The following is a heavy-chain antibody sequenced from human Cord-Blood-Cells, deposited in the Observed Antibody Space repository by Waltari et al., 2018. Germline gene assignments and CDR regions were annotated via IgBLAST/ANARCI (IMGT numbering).Heavy chain of an antibody. V-gene: IGHV4-59*01. CDR1: GASLSSYY. CDR3: ASQMTTVTPFDY. J-gene: IGHJ4*02. Sequence: QVQLQESGPGLVKPSETLSLTCTVSGASLSSYYWLWIRQPPGKGLEWIGYIYYSGSTNYNPSLKSRVTISVDTSKNQFSLKLSSVTAADTAVYYCASQMTTVTPFDYWGQGTLVTVSS. D-gene: IGHD4-4*01. CDR2: IYYSGST.